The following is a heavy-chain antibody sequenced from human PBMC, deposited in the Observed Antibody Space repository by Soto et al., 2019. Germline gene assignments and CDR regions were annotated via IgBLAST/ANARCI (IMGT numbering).Heavy chain of an antibody. Sequence: QVQLVESGGGVVQPGRSLRLSCAASGFTFSSYGMHWVRQAPGKGLEWVAVISYDGSNKYYADSVKGRFTISRDNSKNTLYLQMNSLRAEDTAVYYCAKDPVPLDYGDSTLRKPRDYWGQGTLVTVSS. D-gene: IGHD4-17*01. J-gene: IGHJ4*02. CDR1: GFTFSSYG. CDR3: AKDPVPLDYGDSTLRKPRDY. V-gene: IGHV3-30*18. CDR2: ISYDGSNK.